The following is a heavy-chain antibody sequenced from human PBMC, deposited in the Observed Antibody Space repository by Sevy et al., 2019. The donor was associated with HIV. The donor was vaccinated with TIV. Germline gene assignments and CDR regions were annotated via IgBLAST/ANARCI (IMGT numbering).Heavy chain of an antibody. CDR2: VSWNSRNI. V-gene: IGHV3-9*01. J-gene: IGHJ6*02. CDR1: GFSFNDHA. CDR3: AKDINRGCDGINCYPYYYYFYGLDV. D-gene: IGHD2-21*01. Sequence: SLRLSCAASGFSFNDHAMHWVRQVPGKGLEWVSGVSWNSRNIGYADSVKGRFTIPRDNANHFLYLEMNSLRPEDTAFYYCAKDINRGCDGINCYPYYYYFYGLDVWGQGTTVTVSS.